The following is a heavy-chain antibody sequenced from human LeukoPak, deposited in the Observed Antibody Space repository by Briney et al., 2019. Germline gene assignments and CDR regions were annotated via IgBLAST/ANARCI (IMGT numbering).Heavy chain of an antibody. V-gene: IGHV3-20*04. CDR3: ARVRNPHYYYGMDV. Sequence: GGSLRLSCAASGFTFSSYAMSWVRQAPGKGLEWVSGINWNGGSTGYADSVKGRFTISRDNAKNSLYLQMNSLRAEDTALYYCARVRNPHYYYGMDVWGQGTTVTVSS. J-gene: IGHJ6*02. CDR2: INWNGGST. CDR1: GFTFSSYA.